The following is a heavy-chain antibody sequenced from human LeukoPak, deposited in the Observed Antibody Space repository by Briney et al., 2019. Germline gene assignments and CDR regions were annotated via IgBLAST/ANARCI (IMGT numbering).Heavy chain of an antibody. CDR3: ARATARAWTTTGEWFDP. CDR2: IYTSGST. J-gene: IGHJ5*02. D-gene: IGHD3-16*01. CDR1: GGSISSYY. V-gene: IGHV4-4*07. Sequence: PSETLSLTCTVSGGSISSYYWSWIRQRAGKGLEWIGRIYTSGSTTYNPSPKSRVTMSVDTSKKQSSLKVSYVTAADTAVYYCARATARAWTTTGEWFDPWGQGTLVTVSS.